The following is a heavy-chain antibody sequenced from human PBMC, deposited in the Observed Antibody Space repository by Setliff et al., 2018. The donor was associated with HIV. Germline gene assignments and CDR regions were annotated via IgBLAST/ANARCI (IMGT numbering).Heavy chain of an antibody. CDR3: AKVMITTTWAFDF. V-gene: IGHV4-61*09. CDR2: IYTSGST. CDR1: GASISSTADY. J-gene: IGHJ4*02. D-gene: IGHD1-26*01. Sequence: PSETLSLTCTVSGASISSTADYWSWVRQPAGKGLEWIGHIYTSGSTTYNPSLMSRVTISLDTSKNQFSLKLNSATAEDTALYYCAKVMITTTWAFDFWGQGTPVTVSS.